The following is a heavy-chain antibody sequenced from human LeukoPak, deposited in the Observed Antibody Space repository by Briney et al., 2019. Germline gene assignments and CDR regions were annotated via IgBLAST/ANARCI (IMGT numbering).Heavy chain of an antibody. D-gene: IGHD2-8*01. J-gene: IGHJ3*02. CDR3: VKWTSNGDAFDI. CDR1: GFTVSSNY. Sequence: PGGSLRLSCAASGFTVSSNYMSWVRQAPGKGLEWVSGIYTGGDTYYADSVKDRFTISRDNSKNTLYLQMNSLRAEDTAVYYCVKWTSNGDAFDIWGQGTMVTVSS. CDR2: IYTGGDT. V-gene: IGHV3-66*01.